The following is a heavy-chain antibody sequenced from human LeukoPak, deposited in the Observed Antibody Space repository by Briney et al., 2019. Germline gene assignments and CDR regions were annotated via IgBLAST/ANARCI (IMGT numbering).Heavy chain of an antibody. CDR2: ISSSGGST. J-gene: IGHJ6*02. CDR3: VKSGGTYYAAFMDV. CDR1: RFTFNNYA. Sequence: GGSLRLSCSASRFTFNNYAMNWVRQAPGKGLEYLSAISSSGGSTYYADSVKGRFTISRDNSKNTLYLQMSSLRAEDTAVYYCVKSGGTYYAAFMDVWGQGTTVTVSS. V-gene: IGHV3-64D*06. D-gene: IGHD1-26*01.